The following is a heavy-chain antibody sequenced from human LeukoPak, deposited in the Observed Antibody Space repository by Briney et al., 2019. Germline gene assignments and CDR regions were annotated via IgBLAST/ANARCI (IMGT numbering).Heavy chain of an antibody. V-gene: IGHV4-4*09. CDR3: ARHDYGDYPSFDY. D-gene: IGHD4-17*01. CDR2: IYTSGST. CDR1: GGSISSYY. J-gene: IGHJ4*02. Sequence: SSETLSLTSTVSGGSISSYYWSWIRRTPGKGLEWIGYIYTSGSTNYNPSLRSRVTISVDTSKNQFSLKLSSVTAADTAVYYCARHDYGDYPSFDYRGQGTLVTVSS.